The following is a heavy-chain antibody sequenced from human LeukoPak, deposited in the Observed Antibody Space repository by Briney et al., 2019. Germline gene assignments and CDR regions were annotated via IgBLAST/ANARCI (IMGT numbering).Heavy chain of an antibody. Sequence: GGSLRLSCAASGYTVSTNYMTWVRQAPGKGLEWVSVIYSGGSTYYADSVKGRFTISRDNSKNTLFLQMNSLRAEDTAVYYCARVGYSSGWVRAWGQGTLVTVS. CDR3: ARVGYSSGWVRA. J-gene: IGHJ4*02. V-gene: IGHV3-53*01. CDR1: GYTVSTNY. D-gene: IGHD6-19*01. CDR2: IYSGGST.